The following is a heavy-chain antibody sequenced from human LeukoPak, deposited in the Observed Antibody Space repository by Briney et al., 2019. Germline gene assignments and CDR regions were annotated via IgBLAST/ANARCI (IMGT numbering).Heavy chain of an antibody. CDR3: AKSRKVVKYYSGSGSYLAFDH. D-gene: IGHD3-10*01. V-gene: IGHV3-23*01. Sequence: GSLRLSCAASGFTFSSHAMCWVRQAPGKGLEWVSSISGSGDNTNYADSVKGRFIISRDNSKNTLYVQMNSLRAEDTAVYYCAKSRKVVKYYSGSGSYLAFDHWGQGTLVTVSS. J-gene: IGHJ4*02. CDR1: GFTFSSHA. CDR2: ISGSGDNT.